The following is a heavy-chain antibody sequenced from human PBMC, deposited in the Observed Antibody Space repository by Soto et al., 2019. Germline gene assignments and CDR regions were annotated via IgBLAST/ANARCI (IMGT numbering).Heavy chain of an antibody. D-gene: IGHD4-4*01. CDR3: ARVSNDFSGNGAFDY. Sequence: SETPSLTCTVSGGSISNYYWIWIRQSPGEGLEWIGYIYYTGSTNYNPSLKSRITVSVDTSKNQFSLNLSSVTAADTAMYYCARVSNDFSGNGAFDYWGPGTLVTVSS. CDR2: IYYTGST. CDR1: GGSISNYY. V-gene: IGHV4-59*01. J-gene: IGHJ4*02.